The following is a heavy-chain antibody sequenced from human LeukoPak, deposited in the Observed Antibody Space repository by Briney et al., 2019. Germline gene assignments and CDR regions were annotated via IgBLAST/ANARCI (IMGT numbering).Heavy chain of an antibody. CDR3: AKDLTAYSSTWYSLTFDH. J-gene: IGHJ4*02. CDR1: RFTFYDYA. Sequence: GGSLRLSCAASRFTFYDYAMHWVRQAPGKGPEGVSGLTWNSGSIEYADSVKGRFTISRDSAKNSLYLQMNSLRAEDTAVYYCAKDLTAYSSTWYSLTFDHWGQGTLVTVSS. D-gene: IGHD6-13*01. V-gene: IGHV3-9*01. CDR2: LTWNSGSI.